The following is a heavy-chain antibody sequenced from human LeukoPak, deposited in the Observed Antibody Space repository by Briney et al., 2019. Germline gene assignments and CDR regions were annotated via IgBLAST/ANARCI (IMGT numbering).Heavy chain of an antibody. CDR2: ISSSGSSI. J-gene: IGHJ4*02. D-gene: IGHD5-18*01. CDR3: ARSGYSYDY. V-gene: IGHV3-11*04. Sequence: GGSLRLSCAASGFTFSDYCMNWIRQAPGKGLEWISYISSSGSSIYQADSVKGRFTISRDNAENSLSLQMDSLRAEDTAVYYCARSGYSYDYWGQGTLVTVSS. CDR1: GFTFSDYC.